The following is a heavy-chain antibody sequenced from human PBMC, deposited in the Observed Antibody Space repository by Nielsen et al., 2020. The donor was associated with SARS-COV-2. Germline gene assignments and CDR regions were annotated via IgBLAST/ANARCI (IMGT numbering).Heavy chain of an antibody. CDR2: IYYSGST. CDR1: GGSISSGGYS. D-gene: IGHD6-13*01. CDR3: ATAWIAAAGSIWFDP. Sequence: LRLSCAVSGGSISSGGYSWSWIRQPPGKGLEWIGYIYYSGSTYYNPSLKSRVTISVDTSKNQFSLKLSPVTAADTAVYYCATAWIAAAGSIWFDPWGQGTLVTVSS. V-gene: IGHV4-30-4*07. J-gene: IGHJ5*02.